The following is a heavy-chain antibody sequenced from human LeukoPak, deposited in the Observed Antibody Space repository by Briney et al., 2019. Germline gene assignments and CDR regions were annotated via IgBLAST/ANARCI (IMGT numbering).Heavy chain of an antibody. D-gene: IGHD3-22*01. CDR3: ARDLWGYYDSGGSSHDAFDI. CDR1: GGSISSGGYY. J-gene: IGHJ3*02. CDR2: IYYSGST. V-gene: IGHV4-31*03. Sequence: SQTLSLTCTVSGGSISSGGYYWSWIRQHPGKGLEWIGYIYYSGSTYYNPSLKSRVTISVDTSKNQFSLKLSSVTAADTAVYYCARDLWGYYDSGGSSHDAFDIWGQGTMVTVSS.